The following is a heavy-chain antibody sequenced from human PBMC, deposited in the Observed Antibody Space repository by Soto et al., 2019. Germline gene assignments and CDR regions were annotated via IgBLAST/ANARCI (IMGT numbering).Heavy chain of an antibody. Sequence: QVQLVESGGGVVQPGVSLRLSCAASGFNFKNYGMHWVRQGPGKGLEWVAVVWNDGTNKNYGDSFQGRVTISRDNSKNTLYLQLNSLRVDDTAVYKCARDPGRGEPPFDHWGQGTLVTVSS. CDR1: GFNFKNYG. CDR2: VWNDGTNK. V-gene: IGHV3-33*01. CDR3: ARDPGRGEPPFDH. J-gene: IGHJ4*02. D-gene: IGHD3-10*01.